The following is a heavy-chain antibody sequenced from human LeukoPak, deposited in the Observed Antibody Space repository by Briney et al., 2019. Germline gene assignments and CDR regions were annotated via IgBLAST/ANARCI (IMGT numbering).Heavy chain of an antibody. J-gene: IGHJ4*02. V-gene: IGHV4-34*01. Sequence: PGGSLRLSCAASGFTFSNAWINWVRQAPGRGLEWIGEINHSGSTNYNPSLKSRVTISVDTSKNQFSLKLSSVTAADTAVYYCTRGRYNDILTGYYKSTTFDYWGQGTLVTVSS. CDR2: INHSGST. CDR3: TRGRYNDILTGYYKSTTFDY. D-gene: IGHD3-9*01. CDR1: GFTFSNAW.